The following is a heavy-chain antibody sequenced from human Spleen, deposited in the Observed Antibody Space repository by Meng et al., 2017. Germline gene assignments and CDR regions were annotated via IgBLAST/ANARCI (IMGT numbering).Heavy chain of an antibody. CDR2: ITWTSRTI. V-gene: IGHV3-9*01. CDR1: GFTFHNYA. Sequence: SLKISCAASGFTFHNYAMHWVRQAPGKGLEWVSGITWTSRTIGYADSVKGRFTISRDNSKNTLYLHMNSLRAEDTAVYYCARGGSSAAGNYWYFDLWGLGTLVTVSS. D-gene: IGHD6-13*01. J-gene: IGHJ2*01. CDR3: ARGGSSAAGNYWYFDL.